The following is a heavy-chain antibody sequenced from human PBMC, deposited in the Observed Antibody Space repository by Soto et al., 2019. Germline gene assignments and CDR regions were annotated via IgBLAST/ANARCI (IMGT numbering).Heavy chain of an antibody. CDR1: GGSLGDYY. CDR3: ARGRKGSSSSWYVD. V-gene: IGHV4-34*01. D-gene: IGHD6-13*01. J-gene: IGHJ4*02. Sequence: QVQLQQWGAGLLRPSETLSLSCDVYGGSLGDYYWSWIRQPPGKGLEWIVEISHSGNTNYNPSLKSRVIILIDTSKTQFSLKLSFVTAADTAVYYCARGRKGSSSSWYVDWGQGTLVTVSS. CDR2: ISHSGNT.